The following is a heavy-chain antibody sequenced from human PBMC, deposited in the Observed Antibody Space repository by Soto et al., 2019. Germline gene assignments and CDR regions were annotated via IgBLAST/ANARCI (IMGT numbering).Heavy chain of an antibody. CDR3: ARVWTTVTNWFDP. CDR1: GGSINSSNW. J-gene: IGHJ5*01. V-gene: IGHV4-4*02. D-gene: IGHD4-17*01. CDR2: IYHSGST. Sequence: PSETLSLTCAVSGGSINSSNWWSWVRQPPGKGLEWIGEIYHSGSTNYNPSLKSQVTISVDKSKNQFSLKLSSVTAADTAVYYCARVWTTVTNWFDPWGQGTLVTVSS.